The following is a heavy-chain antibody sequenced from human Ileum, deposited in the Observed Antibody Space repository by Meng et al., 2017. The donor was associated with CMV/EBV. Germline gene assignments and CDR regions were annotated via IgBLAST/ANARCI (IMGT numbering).Heavy chain of an antibody. V-gene: IGHV4-4*07. D-gene: IGHD4-17*01. CDR2: INAGGST. J-gene: IGHJ4*02. CDR1: GGSNNTYY. Sequence: QAHWEAARPGRWKPSDTMSLTCRVSGGSNNTYYWSWVRQPAGKGLEWIGRINAGGSTNDNPSLKSRVTMSVDTSKTQFSLKVTSVTAADTAVYYCAREENTVNQFEYWGQGTLVTVSS. CDR3: AREENTVNQFEY.